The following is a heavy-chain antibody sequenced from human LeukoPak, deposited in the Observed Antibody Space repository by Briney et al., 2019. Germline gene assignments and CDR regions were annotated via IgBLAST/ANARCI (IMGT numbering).Heavy chain of an antibody. CDR2: FDPEDGET. CDR1: GYTLTELS. D-gene: IGHD3-22*01. V-gene: IGHV1-24*01. J-gene: IGHJ4*02. CDR3: ARAYYQSNGPEPFFDY. Sequence: GASVKVSCKVSGYTLTELSMHWVRQAPGKGLGWMGGFDPEDGETIYAQKFQGRVTMTEDTSTDTAYMELSSLRSEDTAVYYCARAYYQSNGPEPFFDYWGQGTLVTVSS.